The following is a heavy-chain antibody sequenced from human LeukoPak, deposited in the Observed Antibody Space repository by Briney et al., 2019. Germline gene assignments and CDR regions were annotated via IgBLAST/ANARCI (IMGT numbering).Heavy chain of an antibody. D-gene: IGHD3-22*01. Sequence: ASVKVSCKASGYTFTSYGISWVRQAPGQGLEWMGWISAYNGNTNYAQKLQGRVTMTTDTSTSTAYMELRSLGSDDTAVYYCARDPIQWLPPSYDAFDIWGQGTMVTVSS. CDR3: ARDPIQWLPPSYDAFDI. V-gene: IGHV1-18*01. CDR2: ISAYNGNT. CDR1: GYTFTSYG. J-gene: IGHJ3*02.